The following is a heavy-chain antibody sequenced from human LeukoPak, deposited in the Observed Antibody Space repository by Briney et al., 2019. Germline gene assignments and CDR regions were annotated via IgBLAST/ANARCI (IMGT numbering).Heavy chain of an antibody. J-gene: IGHJ3*02. CDR1: GGTFSSYA. CDR2: IIPIFGTA. D-gene: IGHD2-2*01. CDR3: AREEMRAQGIVVVPAAPRDAFDI. Sequence: ASVKVSCKASGGTFSSYAISWVRQAPGQGLEWMGGIIPIFGTANYAQKFQGRVTITADESTSTAYMELSSLRSEDTAVYYCAREEMRAQGIVVVPAAPRDAFDIWGQGTMVTVSS. V-gene: IGHV1-69*13.